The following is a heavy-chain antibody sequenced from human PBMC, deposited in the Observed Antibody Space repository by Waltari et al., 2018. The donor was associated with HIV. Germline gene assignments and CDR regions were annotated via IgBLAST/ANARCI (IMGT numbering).Heavy chain of an antibody. D-gene: IGHD1-1*01. V-gene: IGHV3-30*02. CDR1: GFLFSSYG. CDR3: ANGNRQLDY. Sequence: QVQLVESGGGVVQPGGSLRLSCAASGFLFSSYGTHWVRQPPGKGLEWVAFIRYDGSNKYYVDSVKGRFTISRDNSKNTLYLQMNSLRAEDTAVYYCANGNRQLDYWGQGSLVTVSS. J-gene: IGHJ4*02. CDR2: IRYDGSNK.